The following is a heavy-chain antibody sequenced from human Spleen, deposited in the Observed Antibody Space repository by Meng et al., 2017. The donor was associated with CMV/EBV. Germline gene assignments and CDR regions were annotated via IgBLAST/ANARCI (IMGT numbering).Heavy chain of an antibody. D-gene: IGHD3-3*01. CDR3: ARGRDFWSGVGDY. J-gene: IGHJ4*02. Sequence: SETLSLTCTVIGGSVTGGSYYWSWIRQSPERGLEWIGYIYYSGSTNYNPSLKSRVTISLDTSMNQFSLNLTSVTAADTAVYYCARGRDFWSGVGDYWGQGTLVTVSS. CDR1: GGSVTGGSYY. CDR2: IYYSGST. V-gene: IGHV4-61*01.